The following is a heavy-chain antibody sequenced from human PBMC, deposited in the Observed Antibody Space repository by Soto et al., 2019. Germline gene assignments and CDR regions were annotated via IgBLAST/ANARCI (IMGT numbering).Heavy chain of an antibody. CDR2: IYYSGST. J-gene: IGHJ4*02. Sequence: SETLSLTCTVSGGSISSYYWSWIRQPPGKGLEWIGYIYYSGSTNYNPSLKSRVTISVDTSKNQFSLKLSSVTAADTAVYYCARVLNLGGSGYYYDGPYYFDYWGQGTLVTVSS. V-gene: IGHV4-59*01. CDR3: ARVLNLGGSGYYYDGPYYFDY. D-gene: IGHD3-22*01. CDR1: GGSISSYY.